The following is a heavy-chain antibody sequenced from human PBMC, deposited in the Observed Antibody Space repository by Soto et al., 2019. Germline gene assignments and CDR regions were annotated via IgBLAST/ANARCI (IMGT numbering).Heavy chain of an antibody. J-gene: IGHJ2*01. V-gene: IGHV6-1*01. CDR3: ARAGYSYGFRDWYFDL. D-gene: IGHD5-18*01. Sequence: SQTLSLTFAISGDSVSSNSAAWNWISQSPSRGLEWLGRTYYRSKWYNDYAVSVKSRITINPDTSKNQFSLQLNSVTPEDTAVYYCARAGYSYGFRDWYFDLWGRGTLVTVSS. CDR1: GDSVSSNSAA. CDR2: TYYRSKWYN.